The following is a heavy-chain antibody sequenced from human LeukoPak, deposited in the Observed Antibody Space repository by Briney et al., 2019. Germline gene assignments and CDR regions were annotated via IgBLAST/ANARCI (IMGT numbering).Heavy chain of an antibody. V-gene: IGHV4-59*01. J-gene: IGHJ4*02. CDR2: IYYSGTT. D-gene: IGHD6-13*01. Sequence: SETLSLTCTVSGGSISTYYWSWIRQPPGKGLEWIGYIYYSGTTNYNPSLKSRVTISVDTSKNQFSLKPSSVTAADTAVYYCARGVYIAAAQYGYWGQGTLVSVSS. CDR1: GGSISTYY. CDR3: ARGVYIAAAQYGY.